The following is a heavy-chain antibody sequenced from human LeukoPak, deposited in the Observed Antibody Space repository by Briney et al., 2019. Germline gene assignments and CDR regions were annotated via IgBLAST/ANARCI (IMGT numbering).Heavy chain of an antibody. CDR1: GFTFSSYG. D-gene: IGHD3-9*01. CDR2: IWYDGSNK. Sequence: GGSLRLSCAASGFTFSSYGMHWVRQAPGKGLEWVAVIWYDGSNKYYADSVKGRFTISRDNSKHTLYLQMNSLRAEDTAVYYCARDIFTATTQYYGMDVWGQGTTVTVSS. V-gene: IGHV3-33*01. J-gene: IGHJ6*02. CDR3: ARDIFTATTQYYGMDV.